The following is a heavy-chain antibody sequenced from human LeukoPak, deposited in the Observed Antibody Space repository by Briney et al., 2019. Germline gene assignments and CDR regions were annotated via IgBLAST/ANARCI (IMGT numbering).Heavy chain of an antibody. V-gene: IGHV3-48*04. Sequence: QTGGSLSLSCAASGFTFSSYGMSWVRQAPGKGLEWVSFITTNGATTSYADSVKGRFTISRDNAKNSLYLQMNSLRAEDTAVYYCARSYSSSSWPRFGYYYYYMDVWGKGTTVTVSS. D-gene: IGHD6-6*01. CDR1: GFTFSSYG. CDR3: ARSYSSSSWPRFGYYYYYMDV. CDR2: ITTNGATT. J-gene: IGHJ6*03.